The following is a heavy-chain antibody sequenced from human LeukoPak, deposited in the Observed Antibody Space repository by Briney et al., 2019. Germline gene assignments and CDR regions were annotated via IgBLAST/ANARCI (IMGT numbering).Heavy chain of an antibody. V-gene: IGHV1-8*01. Sequence: ASVKVSCKASGYTFTSYDINWVRQATGRGLEWMGWMNPNSGNTGYAQKFQGRVTMTRNTSISTAYMELSSLRSEDTAVYYCARGRLHDYGDYDNWGQGTLVTVSS. CDR1: GYTFTSYD. CDR2: MNPNSGNT. CDR3: ARGRLHDYGDYDN. J-gene: IGHJ4*02. D-gene: IGHD4-17*01.